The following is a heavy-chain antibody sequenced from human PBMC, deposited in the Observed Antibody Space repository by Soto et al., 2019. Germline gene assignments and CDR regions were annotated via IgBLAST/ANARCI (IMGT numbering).Heavy chain of an antibody. Sequence: QVQLVQSGAEVKKPGASVKVSCKVSGYSLTDYGISWVRQAPGQGREWMGWISGYTGNTNYAQKLQGRVTMTTDTTTNTAYMELRSLRSDDTGVYYCARERDLWFDPWGQGTLVTVAS. CDR3: ARERDLWFDP. CDR1: GYSLTDYG. J-gene: IGHJ5*02. CDR2: ISGYTGNT. V-gene: IGHV1-18*04.